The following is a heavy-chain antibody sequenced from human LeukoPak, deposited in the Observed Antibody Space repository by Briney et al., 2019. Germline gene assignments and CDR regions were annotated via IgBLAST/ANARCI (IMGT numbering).Heavy chain of an antibody. CDR1: GYTLTNYY. CDR3: ARSGMWFSTND. J-gene: IGHJ4*02. Sequence: ASVKVSCKASGYTLTNYYMHWVRQAPGQGRKWKGMINISISSSTYAQTFQSRVTVTRDESTNTVYIEVSSLGSEAAAIYYCARSGMWFSTNDWGQGTLVTVSS. D-gene: IGHD2-21*01. V-gene: IGHV1-46*01. CDR2: INISISSS.